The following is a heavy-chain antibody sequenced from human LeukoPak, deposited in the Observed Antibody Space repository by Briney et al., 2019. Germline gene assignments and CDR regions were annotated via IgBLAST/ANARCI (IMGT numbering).Heavy chain of an antibody. J-gene: IGHJ4*02. CDR3: ARLPSIAARPGDY. Sequence: PGGSLRLSCAASRFTFSSYWMSWVRQAPGKGLEWVANIKQDGSEKYYVDSVKGRFTISRDNAKNSLYLQMNSLRAEDTAVYYCARLPSIAARPGDYWGQGTLVTVSS. D-gene: IGHD6-6*01. CDR2: IKQDGSEK. CDR1: RFTFSSYW. V-gene: IGHV3-7*01.